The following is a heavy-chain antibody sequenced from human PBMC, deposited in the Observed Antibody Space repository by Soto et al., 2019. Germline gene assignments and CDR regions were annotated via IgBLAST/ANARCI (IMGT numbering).Heavy chain of an antibody. CDR1: GYYISSGYY. CDR2: LYHDGTT. CDR3: AREHWNYHFDF. Sequence: SETLSLTCAVSGYYISSGYYWGWIRQAPGKGLEWIGTLYHDGTTYHNPSLERRVTMSVDMSKNHFSLKLTSVTAADTAVYFCAREHWNYHFDFWGQGALVTVSS. D-gene: IGHD1-7*01. J-gene: IGHJ4*02. V-gene: IGHV4-38-2*02.